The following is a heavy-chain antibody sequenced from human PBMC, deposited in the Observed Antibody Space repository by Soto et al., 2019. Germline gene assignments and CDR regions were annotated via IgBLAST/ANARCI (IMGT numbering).Heavy chain of an antibody. D-gene: IGHD6-19*01. V-gene: IGHV3-30-3*01. CDR1: GFTFSTYA. CDR2: ISYDGSNQ. J-gene: IGHJ4*02. Sequence: GGSLRLSCAASGFTFSTYAIYWVRLPPGKGLEWVASISYDGSNQYYADSVKGRVTISRDNSKNTLDLQMNSLRTEDTAVYYCATTDYSSGWTNWGQGALVTVSS. CDR3: ATTDYSSGWTN.